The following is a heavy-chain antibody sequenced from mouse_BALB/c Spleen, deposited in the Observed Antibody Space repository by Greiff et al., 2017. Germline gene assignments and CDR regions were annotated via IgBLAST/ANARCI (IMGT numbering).Heavy chain of an antibody. D-gene: IGHD1-1*01. J-gene: IGHJ1*01. CDR3: ARGDYYGSSYDWYFDV. V-gene: IGHV3-2*02. Sequence: VQLKESGPGLVKPSQSLSLTCTVTGYSITSDYAWNWIRQFPGNKLEWMGYISYSGSTSYNPSLKSRIPITRDTSKNQFFLQLNSVTTEDTATYYCARGDYYGSSYDWYFDVWGAGTTVTVSS. CDR2: ISYSGST. CDR1: GYSITSDYA.